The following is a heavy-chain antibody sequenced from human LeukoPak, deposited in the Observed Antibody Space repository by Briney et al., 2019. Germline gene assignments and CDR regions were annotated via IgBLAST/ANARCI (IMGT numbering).Heavy chain of an antibody. CDR1: GFTFSSYA. D-gene: IGHD4-17*01. CDR2: ISGSGGGT. Sequence: QPGGSLRLSCAASGFTFSSYAMTWVRQAPGKGLEWLSTISGSGGGTFYADSVKGRFTLSRDNSKNTLYLQMNSLRAEDTAVYYCAKSPGGYGDSFDYWGQGTLVTVSS. V-gene: IGHV3-23*01. CDR3: AKSPGGYGDSFDY. J-gene: IGHJ4*02.